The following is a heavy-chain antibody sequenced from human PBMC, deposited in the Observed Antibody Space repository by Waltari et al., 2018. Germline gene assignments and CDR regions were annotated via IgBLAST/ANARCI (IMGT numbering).Heavy chain of an antibody. CDR1: GASFSNYY. D-gene: IGHD6-19*01. CDR3: ATTRGYELLASFDF. V-gene: IGHV4-34*02. CDR2: VNHSGTT. J-gene: IGHJ4*02. Sequence: QVQLQQWGAGLLKPSETLSLTCAVYGASFSNYYCNWIRQSPGKGLEGIGEVNHSGTTNYSPSLKSRVTISLDTSKNQVSLKLTSVTAADTAVYYCATTRGYELLASFDFWGQGTLVTVSS.